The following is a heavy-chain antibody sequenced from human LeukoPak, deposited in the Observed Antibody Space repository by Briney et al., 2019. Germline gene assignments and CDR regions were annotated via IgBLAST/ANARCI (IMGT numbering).Heavy chain of an antibody. CDR1: GGSISSSNW. J-gene: IGHJ4*02. Sequence: PSGTLSLTCAVSGGSISSSNWWSWVRQPPGKGLEWIGEIYHSGSTNYNPSLKSRVTISVDKSKNQFPLKLSSVTAADTAVYYCARGYCSSTSCYSPYYFDYWGQGTLVTVSS. V-gene: IGHV4-4*02. D-gene: IGHD2-2*01. CDR2: IYHSGST. CDR3: ARGYCSSTSCYSPYYFDY.